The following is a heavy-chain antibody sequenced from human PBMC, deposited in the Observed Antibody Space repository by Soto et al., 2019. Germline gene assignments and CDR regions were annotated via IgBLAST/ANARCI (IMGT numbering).Heavy chain of an antibody. J-gene: IGHJ6*02. Sequence: QVQLVQSGAEVKKPGSSVKVSCKASGGTFSSYAISWVRQAPGQGLEWMGGIIPIFATANYAQKFQGRVTITADESTSTADMELSSLRSEDTGVYYCARPPSSSRYYYGMDVWGQGTTVTVSS. CDR3: ARPPSSSRYYYGMDV. D-gene: IGHD6-13*01. CDR1: GGTFSSYA. CDR2: IIPIFATA. V-gene: IGHV1-69*12.